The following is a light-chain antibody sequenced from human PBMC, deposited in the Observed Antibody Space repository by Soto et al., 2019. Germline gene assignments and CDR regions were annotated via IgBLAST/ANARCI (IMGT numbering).Light chain of an antibody. J-gene: IGKJ1*01. CDR3: QQFAVSRT. V-gene: IGKV1-39*01. CDR1: QSISSY. Sequence: DIQMTQSPSSLSASVGDRVTITCRASQSISSYLNWYQQKPGKAPSLLIFDASTLHSGVPSRFSGSGSGTEFTLTISSLQPDDFATYYCQQFAVSRTFGQGTKVDI. CDR2: DAS.